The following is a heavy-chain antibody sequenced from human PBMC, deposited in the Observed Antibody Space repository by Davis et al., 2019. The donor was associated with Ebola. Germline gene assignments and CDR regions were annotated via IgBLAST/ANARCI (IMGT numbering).Heavy chain of an antibody. J-gene: IGHJ5*02. D-gene: IGHD7-27*01. CDR1: GGTFSSYA. Sequence: SVKVSCKASGGTFSSYAISWVRQAPGQGLEWMGGIIPIFGTANYAQKFQGRVTITADESTSTAYMELSSLRSEETAVYYCAVGGSNWGGYNWFDPWGQGTLVTVSS. V-gene: IGHV1-69*13. CDR3: AVGGSNWGGYNWFDP. CDR2: IIPIFGTA.